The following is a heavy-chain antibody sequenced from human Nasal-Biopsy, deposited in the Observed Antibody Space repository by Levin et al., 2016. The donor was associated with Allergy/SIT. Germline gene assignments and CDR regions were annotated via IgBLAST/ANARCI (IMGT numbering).Heavy chain of an antibody. CDR2: IYNDGRRT. V-gene: IGHV4-38-2*01. CDR3: ARSHSYNWFDP. D-gene: IGHD5-18*01. J-gene: IGHJ5*02. CDR1: GYSISNGFL. Sequence: SETLSLTCGVSGYSISNGFLLGLDPAAPRKGLEWIGHIYNDGRRTNYNPSLKSRVTISVDTSKNQFSLELTSVTAADTAVYYCARSHSYNWFDPWGQGTLVTVSS.